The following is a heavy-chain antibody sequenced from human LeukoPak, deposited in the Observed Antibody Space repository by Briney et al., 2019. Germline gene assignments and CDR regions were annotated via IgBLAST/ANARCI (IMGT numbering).Heavy chain of an antibody. CDR3: ARDDGFSCYSY. CDR1: GFTFSSYW. J-gene: IGHJ4*02. D-gene: IGHD3/OR15-3a*01. CDR2: MNLDGSEK. Sequence: GGSLRLSCAASGFTFSSYWMTWVRQAPGKGLEWVANMNLDGSEKFYVDSVKGRFTISRDNAKNSLFLQMNSLTAEDTAAYYCARDDGFSCYSYWGQGTLVTVSS. V-gene: IGHV3-7*01.